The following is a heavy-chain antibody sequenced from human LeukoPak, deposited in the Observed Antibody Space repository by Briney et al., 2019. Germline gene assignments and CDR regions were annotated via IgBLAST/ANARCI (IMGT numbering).Heavy chain of an antibody. J-gene: IGHJ4*02. Sequence: KPSETLSLTCAVSGVSISSSNWWSWVRQPPGKGLEWIGEIYHSGSTNHNPSLKSRVTISVDKSKNQFSLRLSSVTAADTAVYYCASSWAYSSMWYKYWGQGTLVTVSS. CDR1: GVSISSSNW. CDR2: IYHSGST. V-gene: IGHV4-4*02. D-gene: IGHD6-19*01. CDR3: ASSWAYSSMWYKY.